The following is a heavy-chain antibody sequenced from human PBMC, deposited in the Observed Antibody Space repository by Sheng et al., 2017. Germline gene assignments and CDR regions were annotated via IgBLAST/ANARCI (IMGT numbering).Heavy chain of an antibody. V-gene: IGHV4-39*01. Sequence: QLQLQESGPGLVRAFGDPCPLTCTVSSGSITTSNSYWAWVRQPPGKALEFIGNIYYNGAAYYNPSLQESSTMSVXTAKEQFFLRLSSVTAPDTAIYYCATFSRDYLAFDIWGQGTMVTVSS. J-gene: IGHJ3*02. D-gene: IGHD4-17*01. CDR2: IYYNGAA. CDR1: SGSITTSNSY. CDR3: ATFSRDYLAFDI.